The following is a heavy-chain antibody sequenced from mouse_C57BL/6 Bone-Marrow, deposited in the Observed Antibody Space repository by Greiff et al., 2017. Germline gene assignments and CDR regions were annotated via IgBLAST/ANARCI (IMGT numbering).Heavy chain of an antibody. Sequence: EVQLVESGGGLVQSGRSLRLSCATSGFTFSDFYMEWVRQAPGKGLEWIAASRTKANDYTTEYSASVTGRLIVSRASSQSNLYLHMIAPRAEDPASYYCGRGAGGGDYVGYYAMDYWGQGTSVTVSS. CDR2: SRTKANDYTT. D-gene: IGHD2-4*01. J-gene: IGHJ4*01. CDR3: GRGAGGGDYVGYYAMDY. CDR1: GFTFSDFY. V-gene: IGHV7-1*01.